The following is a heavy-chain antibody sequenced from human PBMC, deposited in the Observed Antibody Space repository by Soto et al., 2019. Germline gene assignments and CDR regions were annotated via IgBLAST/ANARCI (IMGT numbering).Heavy chain of an antibody. CDR3: ARATVVTAMINYFDY. CDR2: IYYSGST. Sequence: SETLSLTCTVSGGSVSSGSYYWSWIRQPPGKGLEWIGYIYYSGSTNYNPSLKSRVTISVDTSKNQFSLKLSSVTAADTAVYYCARATVVTAMINYFDYWGQGTLVTVSS. J-gene: IGHJ4*02. V-gene: IGHV4-61*01. CDR1: GGSVSSGSYY. D-gene: IGHD2-21*02.